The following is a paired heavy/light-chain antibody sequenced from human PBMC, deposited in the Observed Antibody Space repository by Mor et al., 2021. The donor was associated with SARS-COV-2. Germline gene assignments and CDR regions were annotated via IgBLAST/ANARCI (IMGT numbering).Heavy chain of an antibody. D-gene: IGHD3-16*02. V-gene: IGHV3-48*01. Sequence: EVQLVESGGGLVQPGGSLRLSCAASGFTFSSYSMNWVRQAPGKGLEWVSYISSSSTTMYYADSVKGRFTISRDNAKNSLDLQMNSLRGEDTAVYFCARDQGTYDYVWGNYRYRYNYFDYWGQGTLVTVSS. CDR2: ISSSSTTM. CDR3: ARDQGTYDYVWGNYRYRYNYFDY. J-gene: IGHJ4*02. CDR1: GFTFSSYS.
Light chain of an antibody. Sequence: QSALTQPASVSGSPGQSITISCTGTSSDVGGYNYVSWYQHHPGKAPKLMIYEVSSRPSGVSNRFSGSKSGNTASLNISGLQAEDEADYYCSSYRRSSILEVFGGGTKLTVL. CDR1: SSDVGGYNY. CDR2: EVS. J-gene: IGLJ3*02. CDR3: SSYRRSSILEV. V-gene: IGLV2-14*01.